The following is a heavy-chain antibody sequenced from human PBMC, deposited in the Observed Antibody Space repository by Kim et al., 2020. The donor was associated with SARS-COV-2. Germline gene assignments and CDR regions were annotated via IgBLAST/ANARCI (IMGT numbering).Heavy chain of an antibody. Sequence: GSLRLSCAASGFTFSDYYMSWIRQAPGKGLEWVSYISSSGSTIYYEDSVKGRFTITRDNAQNSLYLQMNSLRAEDTTVYYCARVGRGWLRLITHDHYNGMDVRGQGATVTVSS. CDR1: GFTFSDYY. J-gene: IGHJ6*02. V-gene: IGHV3-11*04. CDR2: ISSSGSTI. D-gene: IGHD5-12*01. CDR3: ARVGRGWLRLITHDHYNGMDV.